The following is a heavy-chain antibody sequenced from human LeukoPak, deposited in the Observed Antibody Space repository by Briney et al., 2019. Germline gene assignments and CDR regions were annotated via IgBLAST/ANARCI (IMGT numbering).Heavy chain of an antibody. V-gene: IGHV4-61*02. CDR2: IYTSGST. Sequence: SETLSLTCTVSGGSISSGSYYWSWIRQPAGKGLEWIGRIYTSGSTNYNPSLKSRVTISVDTSKNQFSLKLSSVTAADTAVCYCASDGGSYRNWFDPWGQGTLVTVSS. D-gene: IGHD1-26*01. J-gene: IGHJ5*02. CDR3: ASDGGSYRNWFDP. CDR1: GGSISSGSYY.